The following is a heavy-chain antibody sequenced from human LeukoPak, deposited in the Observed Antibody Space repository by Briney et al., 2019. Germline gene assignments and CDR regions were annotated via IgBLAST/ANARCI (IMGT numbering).Heavy chain of an antibody. CDR1: GYSFTRYF. D-gene: IGHD4-11*01. CDR2: INPKSGGR. Sequence: ASVKVSCKASGYSFTRYFIHWVRQAPGQGLEWMGWINPKSGGRNYAQKFQGRVTVTRDASISTAYMELSRLTSDDTAVYYCTREGLQEYFQHWGQGTLVTVSS. J-gene: IGHJ1*01. V-gene: IGHV1-2*02. CDR3: TREGLQEYFQH.